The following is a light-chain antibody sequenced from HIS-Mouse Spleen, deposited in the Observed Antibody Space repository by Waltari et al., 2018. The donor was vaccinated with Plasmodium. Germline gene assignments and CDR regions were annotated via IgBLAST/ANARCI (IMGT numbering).Light chain of an antibody. CDR2: GAS. CDR3: QQSYSTWT. Sequence: EIVLTQSPGTLSLSPGERATLSCRASQSVSSSYLAWYQQKPGQAPRLLIYGASSRATGIPDRFSGSGSGTDFTLTISRLEPEDFAVYYCQQSYSTWTFGQGTKVEIK. V-gene: IGKV3-20*01. CDR1: QSVSSSY. J-gene: IGKJ1*01.